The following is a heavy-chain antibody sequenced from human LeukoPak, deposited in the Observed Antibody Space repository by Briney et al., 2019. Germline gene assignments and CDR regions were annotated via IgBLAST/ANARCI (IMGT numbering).Heavy chain of an antibody. J-gene: IGHJ4*02. D-gene: IGHD3-3*01. Sequence: ASVKVSFKASGYTFTSYYMHWVRQAPGQGLEWMGIINPSGGSTSYAQKFQGRVTMTRDTSTSTVYMELSSLRSEDTAVYYCARDQSGYYYFDYWGQGTLVTVSS. V-gene: IGHV1-46*01. CDR1: GYTFTSYY. CDR3: ARDQSGYYYFDY. CDR2: INPSGGST.